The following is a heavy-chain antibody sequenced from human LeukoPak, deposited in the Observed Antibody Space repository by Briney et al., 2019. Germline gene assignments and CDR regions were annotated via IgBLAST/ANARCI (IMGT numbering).Heavy chain of an antibody. Sequence: PGGSLRLSCSASGFTFSNYAMRWVRQAPGKGLEWVGDIWYDGSHTYYADSVKGRFTISRDNSMNTLYMQMNSLRGEDAAVYYCVRGGYCSGTSCAHYDGMDVWGQGTTVTVSS. D-gene: IGHD2-2*01. CDR1: GFTFSNYA. CDR2: IWYDGSHT. V-gene: IGHV3-33*08. CDR3: VRGGYCSGTSCAHYDGMDV. J-gene: IGHJ6*02.